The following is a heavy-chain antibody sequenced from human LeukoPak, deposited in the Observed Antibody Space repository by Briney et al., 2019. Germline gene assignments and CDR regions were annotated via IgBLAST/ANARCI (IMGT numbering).Heavy chain of an antibody. Sequence: SETLSLTCTVSGGSISSGDYYWSWIRQPPGKGLEWIGYIYYSGSTYYNPSLKSRVTISVDTSKNQFSLKLSSVTAADTAVYYCARETTVTTEGRGLDAFDIWGQGTMVTVSS. CDR1: GGSISSGDYY. V-gene: IGHV4-30-4*01. D-gene: IGHD4-17*01. J-gene: IGHJ3*02. CDR3: ARETTVTTEGRGLDAFDI. CDR2: IYYSGST.